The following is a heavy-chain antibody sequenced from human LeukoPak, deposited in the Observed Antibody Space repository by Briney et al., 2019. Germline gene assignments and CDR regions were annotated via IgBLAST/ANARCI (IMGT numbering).Heavy chain of an antibody. CDR3: ARDGGRFGEYTFDI. D-gene: IGHD3-10*01. CDR1: GYTFTGYY. J-gene: IGHJ3*02. CDR2: INPNSGGT. V-gene: IGHV1-2*02. Sequence: GASVKVSCKASGYTFTGYYMHWVRQAPGQGLEWMGWINPNSGGTNYAQKFQGRVTMTRDTSISTAYMELSRLRSDDTAIYFCARDGGRFGEYTFDIWGPGTMVTVSP.